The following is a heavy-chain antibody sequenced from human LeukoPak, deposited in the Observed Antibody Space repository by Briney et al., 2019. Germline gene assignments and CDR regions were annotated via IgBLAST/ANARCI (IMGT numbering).Heavy chain of an antibody. CDR1: GFAFNTYS. V-gene: IGHV3-21*03. Sequence: GGSLRLSCAASGFAFNTYSMNWVRQAPGKGLEWVSFIFSSSTYIYYTDSVKGRFTISRDNARNSLYLQMNSLKTEDTAVYYCTTDGVGVEGATYDNWGQGTLVSVSS. CDR3: TTDGVGVEGATYDN. CDR2: IFSSSTYI. D-gene: IGHD1-26*01. J-gene: IGHJ4*02.